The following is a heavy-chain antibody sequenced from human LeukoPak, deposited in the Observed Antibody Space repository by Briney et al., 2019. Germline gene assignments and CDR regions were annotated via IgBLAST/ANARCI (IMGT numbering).Heavy chain of an antibody. CDR2: IYYSGST. Sequence: SETLSLTCTVSGGSISSHYWSWIRQPPGKGLEWIGYIYYSGSTHYNPSLQSRVSISVGTSKNQFSLKLSSVTAADTAVYYCARGGTSANFQHWGQGTLLTVSS. J-gene: IGHJ1*01. CDR3: ARGGTSANFQH. V-gene: IGHV4-59*06. CDR1: GGSISSHY.